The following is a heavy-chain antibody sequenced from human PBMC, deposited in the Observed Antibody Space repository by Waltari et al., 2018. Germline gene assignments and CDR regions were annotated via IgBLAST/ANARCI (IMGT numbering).Heavy chain of an antibody. CDR2: IYSGGST. J-gene: IGHJ4*02. Sequence: EVQLLESGGGLVQPGGSLRLSCAASGFTFSSYAMSWVRQAPGKGLEWVSVIYSGGSTYYADSVKGRFTISRDNSKNTLYLQMNSLRAEDTAVYYCARTTLTIFGVADHFDYWGQGTLVTVSS. CDR1: GFTFSSYA. V-gene: IGHV3-23*03. CDR3: ARTTLTIFGVADHFDY. D-gene: IGHD3-3*01.